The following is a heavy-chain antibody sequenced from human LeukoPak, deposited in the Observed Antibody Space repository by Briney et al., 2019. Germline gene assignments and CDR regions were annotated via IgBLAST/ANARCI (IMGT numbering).Heavy chain of an antibody. V-gene: IGHV1-46*01. CDR1: GYTFTSYY. CDR3: ARSHTRLYGSGSYYSPPGY. Sequence: ASVKVSCKASGYTFTSYYMHWVRQAPGQGLEWMGIINPSGGSTSYAQKFQGRVTMTRDMSTSTVYMELSRLRSDDTAVYYCARSHTRLYGSGSYYSPPGYWGQGTLVTVSS. CDR2: INPSGGST. J-gene: IGHJ4*02. D-gene: IGHD3-10*01.